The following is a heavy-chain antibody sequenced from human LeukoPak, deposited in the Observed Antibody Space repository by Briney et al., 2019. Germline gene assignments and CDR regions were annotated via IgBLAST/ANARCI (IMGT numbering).Heavy chain of an antibody. CDR1: GFTFSNYA. Sequence: GGSLRLSCAASGFTFSNYAMNWVRQAPGKGLEWVSSIGGSGDTTYYADSVKGRFTISRDNSKNTLYLQMNSLRAEDTAVYYCARGGYCTTTACYTIPDFWGQGTLVTAAS. CDR2: IGGSGDTT. V-gene: IGHV3-23*01. D-gene: IGHD2-2*02. J-gene: IGHJ4*02. CDR3: ARGGYCTTTACYTIPDF.